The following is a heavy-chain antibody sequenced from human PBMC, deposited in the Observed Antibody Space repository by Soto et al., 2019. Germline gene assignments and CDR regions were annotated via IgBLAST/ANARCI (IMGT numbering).Heavy chain of an antibody. Sequence: ASVKVSCKASGYTFSTYEINWVRRAAGQGPEWMGRMNPDNGNTGYAQKFQDRVTMTRNTSISTAYMELSSLRSDDTAVYYCARGPRESGEWLLFDYWGQGALVTSPQ. J-gene: IGHJ4*02. CDR3: ARGPRESGEWLLFDY. CDR2: MNPDNGNT. D-gene: IGHD3-3*01. V-gene: IGHV1-8*01. CDR1: GYTFSTYE.